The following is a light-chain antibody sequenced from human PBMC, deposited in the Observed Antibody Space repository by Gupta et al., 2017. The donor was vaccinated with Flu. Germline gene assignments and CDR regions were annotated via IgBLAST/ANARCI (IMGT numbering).Light chain of an antibody. CDR3: QSYDTTLSARV. V-gene: IGLV1-40*01. J-gene: IGLJ3*02. CDR1: SSNIGAGFD. Sequence: VTISCTGSSSNIGAGFDVHWYQQFPGTAPKLLIFRNYNRPSGVPDRFSGSKSGTSASLAITGLQAEDEADYYCQSYDTTLSARVFGGGTKVTVL. CDR2: RNY.